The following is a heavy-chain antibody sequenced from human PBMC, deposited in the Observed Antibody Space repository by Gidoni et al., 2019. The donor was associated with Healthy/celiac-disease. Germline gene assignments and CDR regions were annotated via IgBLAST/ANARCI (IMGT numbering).Heavy chain of an antibody. V-gene: IGHV3-64D*08. CDR2: ISSNGGST. J-gene: IGHJ5*02. D-gene: IGHD2-2*01. CDR3: VKGTDSQLLPRGANWFDP. Sequence: EVQLVESGGGLVQPGGSLRLSCSASGFTFSRYAMHWVRQAPGKGLEYFSAISSNGGSTYYADSVKGRFTISRDNSKNTLYLQMSSLRAEDTAVYYCVKGTDSQLLPRGANWFDPWGQGTLVTVSS. CDR1: GFTFSRYA.